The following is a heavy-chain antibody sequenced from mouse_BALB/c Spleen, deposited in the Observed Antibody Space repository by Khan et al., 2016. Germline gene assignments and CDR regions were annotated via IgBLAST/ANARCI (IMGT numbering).Heavy chain of an antibody. J-gene: IGHJ2*01. D-gene: IGHD2-4*01. Sequence: EVQLQESGPGLVKPSQSLSLTCTVTGYSITSDYAWNWIRQFPGNKLEWMGYISYSGSTSYNPSLKSRIYITRDTSKNKFFLQLNSVTTEDTATYYCARYYDYDYFDYWGQGTTLTVSS. CDR2: ISYSGST. CDR1: GYSITSDYA. V-gene: IGHV3-2*02. CDR3: ARYYDYDYFDY.